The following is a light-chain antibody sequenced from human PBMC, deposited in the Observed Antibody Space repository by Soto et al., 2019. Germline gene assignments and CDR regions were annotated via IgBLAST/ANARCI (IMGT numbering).Light chain of an antibody. J-gene: IGLJ3*02. CDR2: NVN. CDR3: CSYTATDAWV. CDR1: SRDIGGYDF. Sequence: QSALTQPPSASGSPGQAVTISCTGTSRDIGGYDFVSWYQVRPGEAPQLIIYNVNGRPSGVSDRFSGSKSGNTASLTISGLQAEDEADYYCCSYTATDAWVFGGGTKVTVL. V-gene: IGLV2-11*01.